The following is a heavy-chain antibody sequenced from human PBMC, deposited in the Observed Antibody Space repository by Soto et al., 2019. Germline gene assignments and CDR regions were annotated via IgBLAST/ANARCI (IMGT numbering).Heavy chain of an antibody. J-gene: IGHJ4*02. CDR2: ISSSSSYI. V-gene: IGHV3-21*01. Sequence: PGGSLRLSCAASGFTFSSYSMNWVRQAPGKGLEWVSSISSSSSYIYYADSVKGRFTISRDNAKNSLYLQMNSLRAEDTAVYYCAREGGLRSHFDYWGQGTLVTVSS. CDR1: GFTFSSYS. CDR3: AREGGLRSHFDY. D-gene: IGHD4-17*01.